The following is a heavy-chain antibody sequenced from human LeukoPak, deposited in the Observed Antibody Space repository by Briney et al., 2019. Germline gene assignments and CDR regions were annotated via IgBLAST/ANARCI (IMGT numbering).Heavy chain of an antibody. CDR2: IKEDGSEK. CDR1: GFTFSTYG. J-gene: IGHJ4*02. V-gene: IGHV3-7*01. CDR3: ARDSITGTTNDY. Sequence: GGSLRLSCAASGFTFSTYGMGWVGQAPGKGLEWVANIKEDGSEKYYVDSVKGRFTISRDNAKNSLYLQMNSLRAEDTAVYYCARDSITGTTNDYWGQGTLVTVSS. D-gene: IGHD1-7*01.